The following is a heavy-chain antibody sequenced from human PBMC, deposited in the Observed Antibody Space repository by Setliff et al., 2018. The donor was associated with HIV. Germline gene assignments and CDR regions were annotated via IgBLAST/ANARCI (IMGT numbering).Heavy chain of an antibody. V-gene: IGHV4-34*01. CDR1: GGSFSGYY. Sequence: TLSLTCAVYGGSFSGYYWSWIRQPPGKGLEWIGEINHSGSTNYNPSLKSRVTISVDTSKNQFSLKLSSVTAADTAVYYCARASGQQPDYYYYMDVWGKGTTVTVSS. D-gene: IGHD6-13*01. CDR2: INHSGST. J-gene: IGHJ6*03. CDR3: ARASGQQPDYYYYMDV.